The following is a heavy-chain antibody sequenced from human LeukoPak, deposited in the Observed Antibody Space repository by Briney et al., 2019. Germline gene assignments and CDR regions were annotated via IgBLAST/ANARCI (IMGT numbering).Heavy chain of an antibody. Sequence: GGSLRLSCVPSGFTFSSYEMNWVRQAPGKGREWVAYISRSGSTIYHAHSVKGPFTIPRDNAKNTLYLEMTRLRAEDTALYHCARVGGYDSSGYPAYSGEGTLVTVSS. CDR2: ISRSGSTI. CDR1: GFTFSSYE. CDR3: ARVGGYDSSGYPAY. V-gene: IGHV3-48*03. J-gene: IGHJ4*02. D-gene: IGHD3-22*01.